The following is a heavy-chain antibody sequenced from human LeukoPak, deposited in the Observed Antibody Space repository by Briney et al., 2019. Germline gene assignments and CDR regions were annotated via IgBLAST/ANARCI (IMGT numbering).Heavy chain of an antibody. Sequence: PSETLSLTCAVSGDAITRSNWWSWVRQPPGKGLEWIGSIYDSGITYYNPSLKSRVIISVDTSKNQFSLKLSSVTAADTAVYYCARPGSSGWYTGNWFDPWGQGTLVTVSS. V-gene: IGHV4-4*02. CDR3: ARPGSSGWYTGNWFDP. D-gene: IGHD6-19*01. J-gene: IGHJ5*02. CDR2: IYDSGIT. CDR1: GDAITRSNW.